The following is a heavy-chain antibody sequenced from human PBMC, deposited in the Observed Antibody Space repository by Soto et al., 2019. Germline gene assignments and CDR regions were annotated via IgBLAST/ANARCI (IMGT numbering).Heavy chain of an antibody. J-gene: IGHJ4*02. D-gene: IGHD3-22*01. CDR2: ISAGGGSP. Sequence: GGSLRLSCAAAGLSFSNYAMTWVRQAPGKGLEWVSVISAGGGSPSYADSVKGRFTISRDNSKNTLYLQMNSLRAEDTAVYYCAKATYYYDSSFYYRFHFDYWGQGALVTVSS. CDR3: AKATYYYDSSFYYRFHFDY. V-gene: IGHV3-23*01. CDR1: GLSFSNYA.